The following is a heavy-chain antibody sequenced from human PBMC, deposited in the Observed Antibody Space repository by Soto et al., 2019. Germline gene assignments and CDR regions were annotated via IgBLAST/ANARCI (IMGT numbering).Heavy chain of an antibody. V-gene: IGHV4-34*01. CDR3: AGMYSYDSGAYYHAAFDM. Sequence: PSETLSLTCAVSGGSFSGYYWSWIRQPPGKGLEWIGEINHSGNTNYNPSLKSRVAISMDTSKNQFSLRLSSVTAADTAVYYCAGMYSYDSGAYYHAAFDMWGQGTMVTVSS. D-gene: IGHD3-22*01. J-gene: IGHJ3*02. CDR1: GGSFSGYY. CDR2: INHSGNT.